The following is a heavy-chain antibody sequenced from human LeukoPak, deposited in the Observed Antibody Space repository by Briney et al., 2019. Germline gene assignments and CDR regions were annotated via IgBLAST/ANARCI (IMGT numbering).Heavy chain of an antibody. V-gene: IGHV4-4*02. J-gene: IGHJ6*03. D-gene: IGHD4-23*01. CDR3: ARGASLTTVVIRGNYMDV. CDR2: IFHSGST. Sequence: GSLRLSCAASGFTFSRYSMNWVRQPPGKGLEWIGQIFHSGSTTYSPSLKSRVTISVDKSKNQFSLKLSSVTAADTAVYYCARGASLTTVVIRGNYMDVWGKGTTVTVSS. CDR1: GFTFSRYSM.